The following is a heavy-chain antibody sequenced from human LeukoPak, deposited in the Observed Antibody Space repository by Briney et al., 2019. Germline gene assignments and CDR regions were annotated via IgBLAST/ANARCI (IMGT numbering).Heavy chain of an antibody. CDR3: ARGASNYASFDT. Sequence: SETLSLTCTVSGDSISSYYWSWIRQPPGKGLEWIGNIYYSGSTNYNPSLKSRVTLSVDTSKNKFYLILSSVTAADTAIYYCARGASNYASFDTWGQGTLVTVS. V-gene: IGHV4-59*01. CDR1: GDSISSYY. D-gene: IGHD4-11*01. CDR2: IYYSGST. J-gene: IGHJ4*02.